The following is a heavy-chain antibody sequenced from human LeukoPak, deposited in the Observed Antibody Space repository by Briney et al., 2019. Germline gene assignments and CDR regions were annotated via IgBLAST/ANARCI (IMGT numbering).Heavy chain of an antibody. D-gene: IGHD3-10*01. J-gene: IGHJ6*03. Sequence: SETLSLTRTVSGVSISSGSYYWSWIRQPAGKGLEWIGRIYTSGSTNYNPSLKSRVTISVDTSKNQFSLKLSSVTAADTAVYYCAREGYFGDYYYYYYMEVWGKGTTVTVSS. CDR2: IYTSGST. CDR3: AREGYFGDYYYYYYMEV. V-gene: IGHV4-61*02. CDR1: GVSISSGSYY.